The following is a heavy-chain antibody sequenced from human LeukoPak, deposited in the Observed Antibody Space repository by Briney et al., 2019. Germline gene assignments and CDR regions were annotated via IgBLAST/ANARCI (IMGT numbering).Heavy chain of an antibody. J-gene: IGHJ6*02. V-gene: IGHV4-59*01. CDR3: ARTRREFVGVYRDYYGMDV. Sequence: SETLSLTCNVSGVSISSYYWSWIRQPPGKGLEWIGYIYYSGSTNYNPSLKSRVTISVDTSKNQFSLKLSSVTAADTAVYYCARTRREFVGVYRDYYGMDVWGQGTMVTVSS. CDR2: IYYSGST. D-gene: IGHD1-26*01. CDR1: GVSISSYY.